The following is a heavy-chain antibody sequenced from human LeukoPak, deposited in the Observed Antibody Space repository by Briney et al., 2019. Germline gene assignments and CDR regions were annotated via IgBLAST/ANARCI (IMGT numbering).Heavy chain of an antibody. CDR3: ARDRYCSGGSCYKDY. J-gene: IGHJ4*02. Sequence: GGSLRLSCAASGFTFSAYSIHWVRQPPGKGLEYVSAISANGGSTYYANSVKGRFTISRDNSKNTLYLQMGSLRPEDTAVYYCARDRYCSGGSCYKDYWGQGTLVTVSS. CDR2: ISANGGST. D-gene: IGHD2-15*01. CDR1: GFTFSAYS. V-gene: IGHV3-64*01.